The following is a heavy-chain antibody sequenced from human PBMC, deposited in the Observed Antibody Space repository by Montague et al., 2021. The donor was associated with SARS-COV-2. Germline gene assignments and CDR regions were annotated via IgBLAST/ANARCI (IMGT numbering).Heavy chain of an antibody. D-gene: IGHD3-22*01. CDR2: IYHTGNT. V-gene: IGHV4-4*02. J-gene: IGHJ4*02. CDR1: GASVTSTNW. Sequence: SETLSLTCGVSGASVTSTNWWSWVRQPTGKGLEWLGEIYHTGNTNYSPSLKNRVSISLDKSKNQLSLRLNSVTAADTAVYYCASPKEGSGYYRRFDYWGQGSLVTVSS. CDR3: ASPKEGSGYYRRFDY.